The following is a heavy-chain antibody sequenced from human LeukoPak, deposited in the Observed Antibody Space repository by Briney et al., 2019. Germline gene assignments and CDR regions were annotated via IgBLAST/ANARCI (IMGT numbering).Heavy chain of an antibody. V-gene: IGHV4-34*01. Sequence: SETLSLTCAVYGGSFSGYYWSWIRQPPGKGLEWIGEINHSGSTNYNPSLKSRVTISVDTSKNQFSLKLSSVTAADTAVYYCARELGYYGSTDYWGQGTLVTVSS. CDR2: INHSGST. CDR3: ARELGYYGSTDY. J-gene: IGHJ4*02. CDR1: GGSFSGYY. D-gene: IGHD3-10*01.